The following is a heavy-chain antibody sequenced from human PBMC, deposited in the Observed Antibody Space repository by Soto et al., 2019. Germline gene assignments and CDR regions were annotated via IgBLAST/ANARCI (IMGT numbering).Heavy chain of an antibody. D-gene: IGHD4-17*01. CDR3: AKEDTVTTQFDY. CDR2: ISYDGSNK. Sequence: QVQLVESGGGVVQPGRYLRLSCAASGFTFSSYGMPWVRQATGKGLEWVGVISYDGSNKYYADSVKGRFTISRDNSKNTLYLQMNSLRAEDTAVYYCAKEDTVTTQFDYWGQGTLVTVSS. V-gene: IGHV3-30*18. CDR1: GFTFSSYG. J-gene: IGHJ4*02.